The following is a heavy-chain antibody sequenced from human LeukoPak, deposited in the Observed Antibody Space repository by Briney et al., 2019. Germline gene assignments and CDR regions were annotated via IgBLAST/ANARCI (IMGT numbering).Heavy chain of an antibody. Sequence: GESLKISRKGSGYSFTNYWIGWVRQIPGRGLDWMGIIYPGDSATRYSPSFQGQVTISADKAISTAYLQWSSLKASDTAMYYCARRDILTGYLYSFDYWGQGTLVTVSS. CDR2: IYPGDSAT. V-gene: IGHV5-51*01. D-gene: IGHD3-9*01. CDR3: ARRDILTGYLYSFDY. J-gene: IGHJ4*02. CDR1: GYSFTNYW.